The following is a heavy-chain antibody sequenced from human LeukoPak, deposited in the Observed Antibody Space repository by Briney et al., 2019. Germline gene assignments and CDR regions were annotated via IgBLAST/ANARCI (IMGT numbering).Heavy chain of an antibody. CDR1: GGSISSYY. J-gene: IGHJ6*03. Sequence: SETLSLTCTVSGGSISSYYWSWIRQPPGKGLEWIGYIYYSGSTNYNPSLKSRVTISVDTSNNQFSLKLSSVAAADAAVYYRAIVGYLWSRLTHYYYYYMDVWGKGTTVTVSS. D-gene: IGHD3-3*01. V-gene: IGHV4-59*01. CDR3: AIVGYLWSRLTHYYYYYMDV. CDR2: IYYSGST.